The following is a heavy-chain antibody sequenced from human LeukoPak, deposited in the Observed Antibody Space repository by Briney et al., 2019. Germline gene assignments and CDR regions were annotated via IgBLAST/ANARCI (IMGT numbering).Heavy chain of an antibody. CDR2: IYSGGST. V-gene: IGHV3-66*01. J-gene: IGHJ5*02. Sequence: PGGSLRLSCAASGFTVSSNYMSWVRQAPGKGLEWVSVIYSGGSTYYADSVKGRFTISRDNSKNTLYLQMNSLRAEDTAVYYCAKDREKLVRGVTGPWGQGTLVTVSS. CDR1: GFTVSSNY. CDR3: AKDREKLVRGVTGP. D-gene: IGHD3-10*01.